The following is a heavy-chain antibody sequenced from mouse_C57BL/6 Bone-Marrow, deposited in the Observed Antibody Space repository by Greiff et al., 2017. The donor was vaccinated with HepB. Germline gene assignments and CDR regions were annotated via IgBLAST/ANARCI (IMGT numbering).Heavy chain of an antibody. CDR2: IYPRSGNT. CDR3: ARESPFYYCSSYPHYYAMDY. J-gene: IGHJ4*01. D-gene: IGHD1-1*01. Sequence: VKLMESGAELARPGASVKLSCKASGYTFTSYGISWVKQRTGQGLEWIGEIYPRSGNTYYNEKFKGKATLTADKSSSTAYMELRSLTSEDSAVYFCARESPFYYCSSYPHYYAMDYWGQGTSVTVSS. CDR1: GYTFTSYG. V-gene: IGHV1-81*01.